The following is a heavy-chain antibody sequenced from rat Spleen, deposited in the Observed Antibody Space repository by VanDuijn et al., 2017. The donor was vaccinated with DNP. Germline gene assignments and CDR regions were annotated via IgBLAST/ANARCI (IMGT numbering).Heavy chain of an antibody. J-gene: IGHJ1*01. CDR2: ISYEGSST. CDR3: TTSDWYFDF. CDR1: GFTFSDYY. Sequence: EVQLVESGGGLVQPGRSLKLSCVASGFTFSDYYMAWVRQAPKKGLEWVASISYEGSSTFSRDSVKGRFTISRDNARSTLYLQMDSLRSEDTATYYCTTSDWYFDFWGPGTMVTVSS. V-gene: IGHV5-20*01.